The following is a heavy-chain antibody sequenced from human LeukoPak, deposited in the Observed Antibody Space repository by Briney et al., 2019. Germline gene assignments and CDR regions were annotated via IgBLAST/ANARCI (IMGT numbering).Heavy chain of an antibody. D-gene: IGHD6-13*01. CDR2: ITGSGGST. CDR3: AKRSGYSSSWYLDYFDY. CDR1: GFSFSDFA. Sequence: GGSLRLSCTASGFSFSDFAMSWVRQAPGKGLEWVSTITGSGGSTNYADSVKGRFTISRDKSKNTLYLQMNSLRAEDTAVYYCAKRSGYSSSWYLDYFDYWGQGTLVTVSS. J-gene: IGHJ4*02. V-gene: IGHV3-23*01.